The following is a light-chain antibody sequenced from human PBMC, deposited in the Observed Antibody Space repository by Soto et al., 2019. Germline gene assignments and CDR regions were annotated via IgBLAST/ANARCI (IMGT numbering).Light chain of an antibody. CDR3: QQRGNWPPT. V-gene: IGKV3-11*01. J-gene: IGKJ4*01. Sequence: EIVVTQSPATLSLSPGERATLSCRASQSISSYLAWYQQKPGQAPRLLIYDASNRATGIPARFSGGGTGTDFTLTISSLEPEDFAVYYCQQRGNWPPTFGGGTKVEIK. CDR1: QSISSY. CDR2: DAS.